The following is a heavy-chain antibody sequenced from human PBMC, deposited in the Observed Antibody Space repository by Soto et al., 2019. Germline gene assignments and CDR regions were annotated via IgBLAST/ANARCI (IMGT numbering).Heavy chain of an antibody. CDR3: ARAEDCGDCDAFDI. D-gene: IGHD4-17*01. CDR1: GFTFSDYY. Sequence: GGSLRLSCAASGFTFSDYYMSWIRQAPGKGLEWVSYISSSGSTIYYADSVKGRFTISRDNAKNSLYLQMNSLRAEDTAVYYCARAEDCGDCDAFDIWGQGTMVTVSS. J-gene: IGHJ3*02. V-gene: IGHV3-11*01. CDR2: ISSSGSTI.